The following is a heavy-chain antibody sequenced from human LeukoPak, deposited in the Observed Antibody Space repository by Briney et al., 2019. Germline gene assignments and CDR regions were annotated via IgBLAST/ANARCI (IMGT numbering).Heavy chain of an antibody. Sequence: GGSLRLSCAASGFTFSSYALSWVREAPGKGLEWVSVIGGGGGPTYYADSVKGRFTISRDDSKNTLFLLMNSVRAEDTAVYYCAKDTVSGDRHIDFDYWGQGTLVTVSS. D-gene: IGHD4-11*01. CDR2: IGGGGGPT. J-gene: IGHJ4*02. V-gene: IGHV3-23*01. CDR1: GFTFSSYA. CDR3: AKDTVSGDRHIDFDY.